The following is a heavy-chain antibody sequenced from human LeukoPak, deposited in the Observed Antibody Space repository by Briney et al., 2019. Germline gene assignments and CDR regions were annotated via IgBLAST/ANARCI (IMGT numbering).Heavy chain of an antibody. V-gene: IGHV1-69*13. CDR1: GYTFTSYD. CDR2: IIPIFGTA. CDR3: ARWGPYGSGSYGDYYYMDV. D-gene: IGHD3-10*01. Sequence: ASVKVSCKASGYTFTSYDINWVRQAPGQGLEWMGGIIPIFGTANYAQKFQGRVTITADESTSTAYMELSSLRSEDTAVYYCARWGPYGSGSYGDYYYMDVWGKGTTVTISS. J-gene: IGHJ6*03.